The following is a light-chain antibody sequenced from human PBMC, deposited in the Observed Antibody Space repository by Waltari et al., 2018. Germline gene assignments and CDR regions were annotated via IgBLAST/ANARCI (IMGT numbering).Light chain of an antibody. CDR1: SSNIGSNY. J-gene: IGLJ2*01. V-gene: IGLV1-47*02. Sequence: QSVLTQPPSASGTPGQRVTISCSGSSSNIGSNYVYWYQQLPGTAPKLLIYTIKQRPSWGPYRFSDSKSGTSASLVISGLRSEDEAEYYCAAWDDSLSAMVFGVGTKLTVL. CDR3: AAWDDSLSAMV. CDR2: TIK.